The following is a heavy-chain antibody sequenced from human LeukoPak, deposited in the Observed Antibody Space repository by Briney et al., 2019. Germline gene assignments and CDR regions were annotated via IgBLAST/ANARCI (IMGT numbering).Heavy chain of an antibody. D-gene: IGHD3-10*01. CDR3: ARVGEYGSGSYLLY. J-gene: IGHJ4*02. Sequence: GASVKVSCKASGYTFSGYYMHWVRQAPGQGLEWMGWINPNSGGTNYAQEFQGRVTMTRDTSISTAYMELSRLTSDDTAVYYCARVGEYGSGSYLLYWGQGTLVTVSS. CDR2: INPNSGGT. CDR1: GYTFSGYY. V-gene: IGHV1-2*02.